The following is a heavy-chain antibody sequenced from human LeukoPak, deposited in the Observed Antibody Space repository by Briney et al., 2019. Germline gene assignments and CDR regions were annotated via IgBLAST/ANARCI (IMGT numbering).Heavy chain of an antibody. J-gene: IGHJ3*02. CDR2: INHSGST. D-gene: IGHD4-23*01. Sequence: PSETLSLTCAVYGGSFSGYYWSWIRQPPGKGLEWIGEINHSGSTNYNPSLKSRVTISVDTSKNQFSLKLSSVTAADTAVYYCARLPTVVTLLYAFDIWGQGTMVTVSS. CDR3: ARLPTVVTLLYAFDI. CDR1: GGSFSGYY. V-gene: IGHV4-34*01.